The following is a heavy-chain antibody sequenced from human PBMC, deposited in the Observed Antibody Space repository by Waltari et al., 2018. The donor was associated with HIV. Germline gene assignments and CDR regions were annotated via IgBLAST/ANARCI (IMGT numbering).Heavy chain of an antibody. CDR3: VKDMFGEYDY. CDR1: GFSVSRYW. CDR2: INPDGNTI. J-gene: IGHJ4*02. D-gene: IGHD3-10*02. V-gene: IGHV3-74*01. Sequence: EVQLVQSGGGLVQPGGSRRRSCAASGFSVSRYWMHWVRQIPGQGLVWVSRINPDGNTINYADSVRGRFTISRDYAKNTLYLQMNSLRDEDTAMYYCVKDMFGEYDYWGQGTLVTVSS.